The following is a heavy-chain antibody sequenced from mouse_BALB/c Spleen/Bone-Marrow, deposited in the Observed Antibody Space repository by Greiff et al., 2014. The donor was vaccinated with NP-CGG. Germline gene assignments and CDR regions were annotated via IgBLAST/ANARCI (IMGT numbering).Heavy chain of an antibody. J-gene: IGHJ3*01. Sequence: VQLKESGAELVRPGALVKLSCKASGFNIKDYYMHWVKQRPEQGLEWIGWIDPENGNTIYDPKFQGKASITADTSSNTAVLQLNSLTSEDAAVYYCAGGNYRFAYWGQGTLVTVSA. CDR1: GFNIKDYY. D-gene: IGHD2-1*01. V-gene: IGHV14-1*02. CDR3: AGGNYRFAY. CDR2: IDPENGNT.